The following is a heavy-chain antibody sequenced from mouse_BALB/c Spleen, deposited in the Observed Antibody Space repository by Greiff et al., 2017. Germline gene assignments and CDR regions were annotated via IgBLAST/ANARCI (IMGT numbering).Heavy chain of an antibody. Sequence: VMLVESGGGLVQPGGSRKLSCAASGFTFSSFGMHWVRQAPEKGLEWVAYISSGSSTIYYADTVKGRFTISRDNPKNTLFLQMTSLRSEDTAMYYCARRGNYPYAMDYWGQGTSVTVSS. D-gene: IGHD2-1*01. CDR1: GFTFSSFG. CDR3: ARRGNYPYAMDY. CDR2: ISSGSSTI. J-gene: IGHJ4*01. V-gene: IGHV5-17*02.